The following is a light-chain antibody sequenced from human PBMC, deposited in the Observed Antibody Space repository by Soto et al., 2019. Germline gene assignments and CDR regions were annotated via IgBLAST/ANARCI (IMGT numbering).Light chain of an antibody. CDR1: SDDVGLYNY. Sequence: QSVLTQPASVSRSPGQSITISCTGTSDDVGLYNYVSWYQQHPGKAPKLIIYEVNNRPSGVSNRFAPSKSGKTASLSISGLQAQDEASYFCASYTSSSPRYVFGTGTKVTVL. J-gene: IGLJ1*01. CDR3: ASYTSSSPRYV. CDR2: EVN. V-gene: IGLV2-14*01.